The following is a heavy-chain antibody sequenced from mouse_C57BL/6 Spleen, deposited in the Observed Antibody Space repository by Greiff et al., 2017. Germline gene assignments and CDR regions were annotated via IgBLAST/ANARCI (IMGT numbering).Heavy chain of an antibody. Sequence: VQLQQSGPELVKPGASVKISCKASGYSFTDYNMNWVKQSNGKSLEWIGVINPNYGTASYNQKFKGKATLTVDQSSSTAYMQLNSLTSEDSAVYYCARRRIFGNYGAMDDWGQGTSVTVSS. CDR1: GYSFTDYN. CDR2: INPNYGTA. V-gene: IGHV1-39*01. CDR3: ARRRIFGNYGAMDD. D-gene: IGHD2-1*01. J-gene: IGHJ4*01.